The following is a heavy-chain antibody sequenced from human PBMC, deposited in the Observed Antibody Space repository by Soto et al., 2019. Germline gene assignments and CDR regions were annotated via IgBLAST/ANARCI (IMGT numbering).Heavy chain of an antibody. CDR2: ISYDGSNK. V-gene: IGHV3-30*03. J-gene: IGHJ5*02. CDR1: GFTFSSYG. D-gene: IGHD3-9*01. Sequence: GGSLRLSCAASGFTFSSYGMHWVRQAPGKGLEWVAVISYDGSNKYYADSVKGRVTMTRNTSISTAYMELSSLRSEDTAVYYCARSLSAVLRYFDWLLWRFDPWGQGTLVTVSS. CDR3: ARSLSAVLRYFDWLLWRFDP.